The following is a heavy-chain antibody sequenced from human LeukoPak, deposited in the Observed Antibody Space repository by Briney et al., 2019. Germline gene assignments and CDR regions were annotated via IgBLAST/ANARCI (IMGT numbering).Heavy chain of an antibody. CDR1: GFTFSSYA. CDR3: ARYHLGSYFRDPFDH. Sequence: PGRSLRLSCAASGFTFSSYAMHWVRQAPGKGLEWVAVISYDGSNKYYADSVKGRFTISRDNSKNTLYLQMNSLRAEDTAVYYCARYHLGSYFRDPFDHWGQGTLVTVSS. D-gene: IGHD3-10*01. V-gene: IGHV3-30-3*01. J-gene: IGHJ4*02. CDR2: ISYDGSNK.